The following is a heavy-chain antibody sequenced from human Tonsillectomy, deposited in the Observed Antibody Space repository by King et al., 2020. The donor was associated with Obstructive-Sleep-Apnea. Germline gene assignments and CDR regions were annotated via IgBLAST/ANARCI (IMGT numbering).Heavy chain of an antibody. V-gene: IGHV1-2*02. Sequence: HEQLVQSGAEVKKPGASVKVSCKASVYTFSGYYIHWVRQAPGQGLAWMGWIHPNSGCTKYVQKFQVRVTMTRDTSISTAYMELSRLRSDDTAVYYCTTCDYRDSGYFDYWGQGTLVTVSS. CDR3: TTCDYRDSGYFDY. D-gene: IGHD4-17*01. CDR1: VYTFSGYY. CDR2: IHPNSGCT. J-gene: IGHJ4*02.